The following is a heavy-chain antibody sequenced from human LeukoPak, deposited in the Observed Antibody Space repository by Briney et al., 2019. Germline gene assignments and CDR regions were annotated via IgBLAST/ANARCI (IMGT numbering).Heavy chain of an antibody. D-gene: IGHD6-13*01. Sequence: GASVKVSCKASGYTFTSYGISWVRQAPGQGLEWMGWISAYNGNTNYAQKFQGRVTMTEDTSTDTAYMELSSLRSEDTAVYYCATDSSRMKYYFDYWGQGTLVTVSS. V-gene: IGHV1-18*01. CDR2: ISAYNGNT. CDR1: GYTFTSYG. J-gene: IGHJ4*02. CDR3: ATDSSRMKYYFDY.